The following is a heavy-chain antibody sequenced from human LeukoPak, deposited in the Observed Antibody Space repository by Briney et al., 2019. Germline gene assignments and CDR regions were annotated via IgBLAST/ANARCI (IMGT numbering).Heavy chain of an antibody. D-gene: IGHD2/OR15-2a*01. CDR3: AGHHPRNTVDF. V-gene: IGHV4-59*08. CDR2: ISDIGSI. Sequence: SETLSLTCTVSGGSISSYYWSWIRQPPGKGLEWIAYISDIGSINYNPSLQSRVTISLHTSKNQFSLKLSSVTAADTAVYYCAGHHPRNTVDFWGQGTLVTVSS. J-gene: IGHJ4*02. CDR1: GGSISSYY.